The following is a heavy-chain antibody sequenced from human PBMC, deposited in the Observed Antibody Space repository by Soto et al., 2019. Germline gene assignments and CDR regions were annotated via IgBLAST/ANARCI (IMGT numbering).Heavy chain of an antibody. J-gene: IGHJ4*02. CDR3: AADATAWQQMVPSDY. V-gene: IGHV1-58*01. D-gene: IGHD2-8*01. Sequence: KVSCQASGFTFTSSAFQWVRQARGQRLEWIGWIAVGSGYTNYAQRFQDRVTLTRDMSTATTYMELSRLTSEDTAIYYCAADATAWQQMVPSDYWGQGTLVTVSS. CDR1: GFTFTSSA. CDR2: IAVGSGYT.